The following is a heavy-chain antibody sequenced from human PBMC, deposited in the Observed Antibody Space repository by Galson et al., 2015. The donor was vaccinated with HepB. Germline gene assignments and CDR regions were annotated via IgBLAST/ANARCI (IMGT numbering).Heavy chain of an antibody. CDR3: ASEAPDCGGDCYSEF. V-gene: IGHV3-23*01. Sequence: SLRLSCAASGFIFTSYGMAWVRQAPGKGLYWIAAIRDSGDSIYYADSVKGRFTISRDQSKNTLSLQMNNLRADDSGVYYCASEAPDCGGDCYSEFWGQGVLVTVSS. J-gene: IGHJ4*02. D-gene: IGHD2-21*02. CDR2: IRDSGDSI. CDR1: GFIFTSYG.